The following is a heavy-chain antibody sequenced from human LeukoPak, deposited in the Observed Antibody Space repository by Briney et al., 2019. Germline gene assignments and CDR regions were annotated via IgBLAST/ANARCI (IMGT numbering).Heavy chain of an antibody. V-gene: IGHV3-7*03. J-gene: IGHJ4*02. D-gene: IGHD3-22*01. Sequence: GGSLRLSCVASGITFSRHWMTWVRQAPGKGLEWVAHIKEDGTKRNYVDSVKGRFNISRDNAKNSLYLQMNSLRAEDTAVYYCATPLDYSDSSGYHQGGDWGQGTLVTVSS. CDR2: IKEDGTKR. CDR3: ATPLDYSDSSGYHQGGD. CDR1: GITFSRHW.